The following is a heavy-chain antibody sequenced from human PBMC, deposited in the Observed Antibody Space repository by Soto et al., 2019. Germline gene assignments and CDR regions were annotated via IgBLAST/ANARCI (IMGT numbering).Heavy chain of an antibody. CDR2: INSDGSG. D-gene: IGHD2-8*01. CDR3: VRDNGGY. V-gene: IGHV3-74*01. J-gene: IGHJ4*02. Sequence: VQVVESGGGLVQPGGSLRLSCAASGFTFNRYPLYWVRQAAGKGLVWVSRINSDGSGIYADSVKGRFTISRDNAKDTLYLQMNSLRVEDTAVYFCVRDNGGYWGQGTLVTVSS. CDR1: GFTFNRYP.